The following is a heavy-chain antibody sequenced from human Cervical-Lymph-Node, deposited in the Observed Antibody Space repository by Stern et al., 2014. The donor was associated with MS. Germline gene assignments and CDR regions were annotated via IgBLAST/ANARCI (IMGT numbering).Heavy chain of an antibody. J-gene: IGHJ4*02. CDR1: GFTFSSYS. D-gene: IGHD6-13*01. V-gene: IGHV3-21*01. CDR3: ARDVRAAAAPDY. CDR2: ISSSSSYI. Sequence: EVQLVESGGGLVKPGGSLRPSCAASGFTFSSYSMHWVRQAPGKGLEWVSSISSSSSYIYYADAVKGRFTISRDNAKNSLYLQMNSLRAEDTAVYYCARDVRAAAAPDYWGQGTLVTVSS.